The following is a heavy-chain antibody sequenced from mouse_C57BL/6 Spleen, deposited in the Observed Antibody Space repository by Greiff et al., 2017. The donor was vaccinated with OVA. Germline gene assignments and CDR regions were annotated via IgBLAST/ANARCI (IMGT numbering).Heavy chain of an antibody. Sequence: QVQLQQPGAELVKPGASVKLSCKASGYTFTSYWMQWVKQRPGQGLEWIGEIDPSDSYTNYNQKFKGKATLTVDTSSSTAYMQLSSLTSEDSAVYYCAIGSERYFDVWGTGTTVTVSS. V-gene: IGHV1-50*01. CDR1: GYTFTSYW. J-gene: IGHJ1*03. CDR3: AIGSERYFDV. D-gene: IGHD1-1*02. CDR2: IDPSDSYT.